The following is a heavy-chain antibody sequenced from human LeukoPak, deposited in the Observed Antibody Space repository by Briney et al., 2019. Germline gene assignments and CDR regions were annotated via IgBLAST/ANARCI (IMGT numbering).Heavy chain of an antibody. CDR1: GGSISSYY. CDR3: ARGAARYAFDI. J-gene: IGHJ3*02. D-gene: IGHD6-6*01. V-gene: IGHV4-59*01. Sequence: PSETLSLTCTVSGGSISSYYWSWIRQPPGKGLEWIGYIYYSGSTNYNPSLKSRVTISVDTSKNQFSLKLSSVTAADTAVYYCARGAARYAFDIWGQGTMVTVSS. CDR2: IYYSGST.